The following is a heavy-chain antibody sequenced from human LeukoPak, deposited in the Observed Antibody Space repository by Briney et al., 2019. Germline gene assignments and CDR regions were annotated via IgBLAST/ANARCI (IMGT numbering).Heavy chain of an antibody. V-gene: IGHV1-2*02. J-gene: IGHJ5*02. Sequence: ASVKVSCKASGYTLTDSHVHWVRPAPGQGLEWLGLINPISGSTVYAQKFQGRVTLTTDTSIGTAYMELRSLTSDDTALYYCARDRGTVVPTAIANRFDPWGQGTLVTVSS. CDR1: GYTLTDSH. CDR3: ARDRGTVVPTAIANRFDP. CDR2: INPISGST. D-gene: IGHD2-2*01.